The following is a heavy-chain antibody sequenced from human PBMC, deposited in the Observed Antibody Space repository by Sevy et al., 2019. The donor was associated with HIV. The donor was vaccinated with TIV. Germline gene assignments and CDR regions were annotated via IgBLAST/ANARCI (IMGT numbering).Heavy chain of an antibody. D-gene: IGHD2-8*01. CDR2: INPNSGGT. Sequence: ASVKVSCKASGYTFTGYYMHWVRQAPGQGLEWMGWINPNSGGTNYAQKFQGRVTMTRDTSISIAYMELSRLRSDDTAVYYCARGAYCTNGVCYSITFDYWGQGTLVTVSS. CDR1: GYTFTGYY. CDR3: ARGAYCTNGVCYSITFDY. V-gene: IGHV1-2*02. J-gene: IGHJ4*02.